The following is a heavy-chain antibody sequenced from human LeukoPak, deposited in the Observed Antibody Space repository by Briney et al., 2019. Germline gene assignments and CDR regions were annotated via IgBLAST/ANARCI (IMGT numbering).Heavy chain of an antibody. CDR3: ARDGGGYRFYNWFDP. J-gene: IGHJ5*02. CDR1: GFTFSSYE. V-gene: IGHV3-48*03. CDR2: ISSSGSTI. Sequence: GGSLRLSCAASGFTFSSYEMNWVRQAPGKGLEWVSYISSSGSTIYYADSVKGRFTISRDNAKNSLYLQMNSLRAEDTAVYYCARDGGGYRFYNWFDPWGQGTLVTVSS. D-gene: IGHD5-12*01.